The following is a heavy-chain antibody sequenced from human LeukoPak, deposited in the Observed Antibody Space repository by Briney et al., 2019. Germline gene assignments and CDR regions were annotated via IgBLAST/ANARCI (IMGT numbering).Heavy chain of an antibody. D-gene: IGHD3-16*02. J-gene: IGHJ4*02. Sequence: SETLSLTCAVFGGPFSGHYWSWIRQPPGKGLEWIGESSHSGSTNYNPSLKSRVTISVDTSKNQFSLMLNSVTAADTAVYYCARGGSGTGSYHYWGQGALVTVSS. V-gene: IGHV4-34*01. CDR1: GGPFSGHY. CDR2: SSHSGST. CDR3: ARGGSGTGSYHY.